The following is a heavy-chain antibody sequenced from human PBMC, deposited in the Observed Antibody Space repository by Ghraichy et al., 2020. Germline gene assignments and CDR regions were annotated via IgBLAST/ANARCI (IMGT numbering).Heavy chain of an antibody. J-gene: IGHJ6*02. Sequence: GESLNISCSASGFTFSSYAMHWVRQAPGKGLEYVSAISSNGGSTYYADSVKGRFTISRDNSKNTLYLQMSSLRAEDTAVYYCVKGAWNSYGGYYYYGMDVWGQGTTVTVSS. CDR3: VKGAWNSYGGYYYYGMDV. CDR2: ISSNGGST. D-gene: IGHD5-18*01. V-gene: IGHV3-64D*06. CDR1: GFTFSSYA.